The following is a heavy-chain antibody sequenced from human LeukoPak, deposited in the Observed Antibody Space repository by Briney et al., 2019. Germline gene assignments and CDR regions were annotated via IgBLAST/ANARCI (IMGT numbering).Heavy chain of an antibody. J-gene: IGHJ4*02. CDR3: AKKGYYDGSGYYMYYFDH. Sequence: PGGSLRLSCAASGFTFDDYGMSWVRQAPGKGLEWVSAISGSGGTAYYADSVKGRFTISRDNSKNTLYLQMNSLRAEDTAVYYCAKKGYYDGSGYYMYYFDHWGQGTLVTVSS. CDR2: ISGSGGTA. D-gene: IGHD3-22*01. CDR1: GFTFDDYG. V-gene: IGHV3-23*01.